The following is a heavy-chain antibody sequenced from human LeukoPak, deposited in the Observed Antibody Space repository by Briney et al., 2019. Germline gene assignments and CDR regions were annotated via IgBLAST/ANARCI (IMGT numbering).Heavy chain of an antibody. V-gene: IGHV1-2*02. Sequence: ASVKVSCKTSGYTFTGYYMHWVRQAPGQGLEWMGWINPNSGGTNYAQKFQGRVTMTRDTSISTAYMELSRLRSDDTAVYYCARKLEYYYYYMDVWGKGTTVTISS. CDR3: ARKLEYYYYYMDV. CDR1: GYTFTGYY. CDR2: INPNSGGT. J-gene: IGHJ6*03.